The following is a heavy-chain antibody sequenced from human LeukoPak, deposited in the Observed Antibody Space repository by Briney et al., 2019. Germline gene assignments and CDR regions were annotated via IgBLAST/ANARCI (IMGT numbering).Heavy chain of an antibody. CDR1: GYTFTSYD. CDR3: ARGSRTRGTMVRGVGYGMDV. Sequence: ASVKVSCKASGYTFTSYDINWVRQATGQGLEWMGWMNPSSGNTGYAQKFQGRVTMTRNTSISTAYMELSSLRSEDTAVYYCARGSRTRGTMVRGVGYGMDVWGQGTTVTVSS. D-gene: IGHD3-10*01. J-gene: IGHJ6*02. V-gene: IGHV1-8*01. CDR2: MNPSSGNT.